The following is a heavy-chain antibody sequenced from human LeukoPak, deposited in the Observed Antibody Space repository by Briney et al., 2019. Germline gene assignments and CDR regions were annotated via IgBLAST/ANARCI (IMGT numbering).Heavy chain of an antibody. J-gene: IGHJ4*02. V-gene: IGHV4-4*08. CDR1: GDSISRYY. CDR3: ATARWLLSPFDY. CDR2: ISNTWGT. Sequence: KSSQTLSLTCTVSGDSISRYYWIWIRQPPGKGLEWIGYISNTWGTIYNPSLRSRVAMSLDSPKNQLSLRLRSVTAADTAVYYCATARWLLSPFDYWGQGTLVTVSS. D-gene: IGHD5-12*01.